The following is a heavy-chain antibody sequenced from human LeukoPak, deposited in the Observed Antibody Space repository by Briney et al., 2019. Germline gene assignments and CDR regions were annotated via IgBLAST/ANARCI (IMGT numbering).Heavy chain of an antibody. D-gene: IGHD1-26*01. Sequence: GGSLRLSCAASGFTFSSYAMHWVRQAPGKELEWVAVISHDGSNKYYADSVKGRFTISRDNSKNTLYLQMNSLRAEDTAVYYCARVYSGSMGYWGQGTLVTVSS. J-gene: IGHJ4*02. CDR3: ARVYSGSMGY. CDR2: ISHDGSNK. V-gene: IGHV3-30-3*01. CDR1: GFTFSSYA.